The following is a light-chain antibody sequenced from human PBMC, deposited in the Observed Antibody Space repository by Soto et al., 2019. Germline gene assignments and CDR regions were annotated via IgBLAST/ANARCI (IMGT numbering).Light chain of an antibody. CDR2: DVS. J-gene: IGLJ3*02. Sequence: QSALTQPRSVSGSPGQSVTISCTGTSSDVGGYNYVSWYQQHPGKAPKLMIYDVSERPSGVPDRFSGSKSGNTASLTISGLQAEDEADYFCCSYAGTYTVWVFGGGTQLTVL. CDR1: SSDVGGYNY. V-gene: IGLV2-11*01. CDR3: CSYAGTYTVWV.